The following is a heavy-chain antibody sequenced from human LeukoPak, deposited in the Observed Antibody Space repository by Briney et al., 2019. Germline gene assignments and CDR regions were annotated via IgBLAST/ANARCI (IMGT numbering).Heavy chain of an antibody. CDR2: IKQDGTEI. Sequence: PGGSLRLSCAASGFTFSGYWMSCLRQAPGKGLEWVANIKQDGTEIYYVDSVKGRFIISRDNAKNSLYLQMNSLRAEDTAVYYCARDGSGWSVYWGQGTLVTVSS. J-gene: IGHJ4*02. CDR3: ARDGSGWSVY. D-gene: IGHD6-19*01. CDR1: GFTFSGYW. V-gene: IGHV3-7*01.